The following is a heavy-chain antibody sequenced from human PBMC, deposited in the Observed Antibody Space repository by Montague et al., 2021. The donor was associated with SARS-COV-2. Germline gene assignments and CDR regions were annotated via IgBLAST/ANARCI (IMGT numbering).Heavy chain of an antibody. CDR2: ISFSGDST. V-gene: IGHV3-23*01. CDR1: GFTFSSYA. J-gene: IGHJ3*02. D-gene: IGHD3-10*01. Sequence: LRLSCAASGFTFSSYAMSCVRQAPGKGLEWVSGISFSGDSTYYADSVKGRFTISRDNSKNTLYLQMNSLRAEDTAVYYCAKAITYYHRYGYAFHIWGQGTMVTVSS. CDR3: AKAITYYHRYGYAFHI.